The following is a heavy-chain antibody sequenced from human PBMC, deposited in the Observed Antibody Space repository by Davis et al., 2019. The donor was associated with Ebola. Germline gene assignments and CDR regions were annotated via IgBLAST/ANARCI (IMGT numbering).Heavy chain of an antibody. CDR2: ISGSGGST. CDR3: AKTLSGYDSIYYYYYGMDV. V-gene: IGHV3-23*01. D-gene: IGHD5-12*01. Sequence: PGGSLRLSCAASGFTFSSYAMSWVRQAPGKGLEWVSAISGSGGSTYYADSVKGRFTISRDNSKNTLYLQMNSLRAEDTAVYYCAKTLSGYDSIYYYYYGMDVWGKGTTVTVSS. CDR1: GFTFSSYA. J-gene: IGHJ6*04.